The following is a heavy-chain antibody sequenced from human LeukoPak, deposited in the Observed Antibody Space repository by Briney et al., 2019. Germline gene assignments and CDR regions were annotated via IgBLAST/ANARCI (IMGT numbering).Heavy chain of an antibody. CDR2: IRSSSSYI. CDR1: GFTFSSYS. Sequence: GGSLRLSRAASGFTFSSYSMNWVRQAPGKGLEWVSSIRSSSSYIYYADSVKGRFTISRDSAKNSLYLQMNSLRAEDTAVYYCARDKIAVVPAAMDYWGQGTLVTVSS. J-gene: IGHJ4*02. CDR3: ARDKIAVVPAAMDY. V-gene: IGHV3-21*01. D-gene: IGHD2-2*01.